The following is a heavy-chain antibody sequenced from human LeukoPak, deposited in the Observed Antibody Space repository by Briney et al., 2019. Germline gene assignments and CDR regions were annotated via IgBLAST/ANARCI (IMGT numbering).Heavy chain of an antibody. V-gene: IGHV1-24*01. D-gene: IGHD3-16*02. CDR2: FDPEDGET. Sequence: ASVKVSCKVSGYTLTELSRQWERQAPGKGLEWMGGFDPEDGETIYAQKFQGRVTMTEDTSTDTAYMELSSLRSEDTAVYYCATVKVIMITFGGVIVSEYYCDYWGQGALVTVSS. CDR3: ATVKVIMITFGGVIVSEYYCDY. CDR1: GYTLTELS. J-gene: IGHJ4*02.